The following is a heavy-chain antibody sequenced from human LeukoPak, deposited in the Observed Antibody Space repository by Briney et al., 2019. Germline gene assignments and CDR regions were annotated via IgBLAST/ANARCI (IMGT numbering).Heavy chain of an antibody. Sequence: ASVKVSCKASGYTFTSYAMNWVRQAPGQGLEWMGWINTNTGNPTYAQGFTGRFVFSLDTSVSTAYLQISSLKAEDTAVYYCAREGSGPYYYGMDVWGQGTTVTVSS. CDR3: AREGSGPYYYGMDV. J-gene: IGHJ6*02. V-gene: IGHV7-4-1*02. CDR1: GYTFTSYA. D-gene: IGHD2-15*01. CDR2: INTNTGNP.